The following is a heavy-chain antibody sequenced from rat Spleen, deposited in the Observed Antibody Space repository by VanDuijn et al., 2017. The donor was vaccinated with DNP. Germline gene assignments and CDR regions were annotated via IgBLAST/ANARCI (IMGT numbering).Heavy chain of an antibody. CDR2: ITYDGSKT. CDR1: GFTFNDYN. CDR3: ARHRTIMPYYYAMDA. D-gene: IGHD1-12*01. Sequence: EVHLVESGGGLVQPGRSLKLSCAASGFTFNDYNMAWVRQAPAKGLEWVATITYDGSKTYYRDSVKGRFTISRDNAKSTLYLQLDSLRSEDTATYYCARHRTIMPYYYAMDAWGQGASVTVSS. J-gene: IGHJ4*01. V-gene: IGHV5S10*01.